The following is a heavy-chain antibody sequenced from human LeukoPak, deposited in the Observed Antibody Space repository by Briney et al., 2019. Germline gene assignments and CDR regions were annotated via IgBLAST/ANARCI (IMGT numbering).Heavy chain of an antibody. CDR1: GFTFSSYS. CDR3: ARLRGAAAGWSDP. J-gene: IGHJ5*02. CDR2: ISSSSSTI. V-gene: IGHV3-48*04. D-gene: IGHD6-13*01. Sequence: GGSLRLSCAASGFTFSSYSMNWVRQAPGKGLEWVSYISSSSSTIYYADSVKGRFTISRDNAKNSLYLQMNSLRAEDTAVYYCARLRGAAAGWSDPWGQGTLVTVSS.